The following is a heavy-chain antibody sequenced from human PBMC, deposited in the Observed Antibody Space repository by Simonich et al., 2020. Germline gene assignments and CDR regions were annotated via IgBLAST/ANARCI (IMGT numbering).Heavy chain of an antibody. Sequence: EVQLVESGGGLVQPGGSLRLSCAASGFTFSSYDMHWVRQVTGKDLDGFSAIGTAGDTNYPGSVKGRFTISRENAKNSLYLQMNSLIAGDTAVYYCARGGYSGSYNWFDPWGQGTQVTVSS. CDR2: IGTAGDT. V-gene: IGHV3-13*01. CDR1: GFTFSSYD. D-gene: IGHD1-26*01. CDR3: ARGGYSGSYNWFDP. J-gene: IGHJ5*02.